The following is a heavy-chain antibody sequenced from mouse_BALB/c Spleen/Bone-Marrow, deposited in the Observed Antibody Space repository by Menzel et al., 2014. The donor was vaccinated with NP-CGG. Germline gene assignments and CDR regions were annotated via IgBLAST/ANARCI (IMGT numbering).Heavy chain of an antibody. V-gene: IGHV1-34*01. CDR2: INPYNGAT. D-gene: IGHD2-14*01. CDR1: GYSFTGYY. CDR3: TKNYRYDGALDY. Sequence: EVKLQESGPELVKPGASVKISCKASGYSFTGYYIHWVKQSHVKSLEWIGRINPYNGATDYNQNFKDKATLTVDKSSSTAFMELHSPTSEDSAFYYCTKNYRYDGALDYWGQGTSVTVSS. J-gene: IGHJ4*01.